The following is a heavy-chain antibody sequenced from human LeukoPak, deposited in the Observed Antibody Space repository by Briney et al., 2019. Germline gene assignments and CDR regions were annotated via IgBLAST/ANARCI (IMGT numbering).Heavy chain of an antibody. V-gene: IGHV3-11*04. CDR2: ISSSGSTI. CDR3: ARDLHTMVRGVHFAFDI. D-gene: IGHD3-10*01. CDR1: GFTFSDYY. J-gene: IGHJ3*02. Sequence: PGGSLRLSCAASGFTFSDYYMSWIRQAPGKGLEWVSYISSSGSTIYYADSVKGRFTISRDNAKNSLYLQMNSLRAEDTAVYYCARDLHTMVRGVHFAFDIWGQGTMVTVSS.